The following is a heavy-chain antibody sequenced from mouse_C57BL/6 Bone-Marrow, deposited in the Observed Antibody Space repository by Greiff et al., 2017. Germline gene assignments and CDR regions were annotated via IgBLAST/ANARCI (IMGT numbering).Heavy chain of an antibody. CDR1: GFTFSDYY. V-gene: IGHV5-12*01. Sequence: EVKLQESGGGLVQPGGSLKLSCAASGFTFSDYYMYWVRQTPGKRLEWVAYLSNGGGCTYYPDTVKGRFTISSDNATNTVYLQLSRLKSEERAMYYWAGSFFAYWGQGTLVTVSA. CDR2: LSNGGGCT. D-gene: IGHD1-1*02. J-gene: IGHJ3*01. CDR3: AGSFFAY.